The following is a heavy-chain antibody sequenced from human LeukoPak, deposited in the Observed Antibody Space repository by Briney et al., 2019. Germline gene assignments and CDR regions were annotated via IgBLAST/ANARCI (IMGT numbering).Heavy chain of an antibody. V-gene: IGHV6-1*01. Sequence: SQTLSLTCAISGDSVSSNSAAWNWIRQSPSRGLEWLGRTYYRSKWYNDYDLSVISRITMNPDTSKNQFSLQLISVTPEDTAVYYCALWSYYYYGLDVWGQGTTVTVSS. D-gene: IGHD3-10*01. CDR1: GDSVSSNSAA. J-gene: IGHJ6*02. CDR2: TYYRSKWYN. CDR3: ALWSYYYYGLDV.